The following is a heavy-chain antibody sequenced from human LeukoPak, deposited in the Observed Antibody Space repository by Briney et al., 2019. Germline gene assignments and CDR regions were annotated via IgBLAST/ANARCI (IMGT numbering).Heavy chain of an antibody. CDR2: IRYDGSNK. V-gene: IGHV3-30*02. D-gene: IGHD3-3*01. Sequence: GGSLRLSCAAPGFTFSSYGMHWVRQAPGKGLEWVAFIRYDGSNKYYADSVKGRFTISRDNSKNTLYLQMNSLRAEDTAVYYCAKLGVPSKSQYYGMDVWGQGTTVTVSS. CDR3: AKLGVPSKSQYYGMDV. CDR1: GFTFSSYG. J-gene: IGHJ6*02.